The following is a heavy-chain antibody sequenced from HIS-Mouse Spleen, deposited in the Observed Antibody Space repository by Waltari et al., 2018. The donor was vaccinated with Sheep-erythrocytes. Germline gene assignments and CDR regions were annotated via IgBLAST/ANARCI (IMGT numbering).Heavy chain of an antibody. CDR1: GFTFSSYG. J-gene: IGHJ2*01. D-gene: IGHD1-1*01. CDR2: RSYDGSNK. CDR3: AKVRTVNYWYFDL. Sequence: QVQLVESGGGVVQPGRSLRLSCAASGFTFSSYGMHWVRQAPGKGMGWVAFRSYDGSNKYDADSVKCRFTISRDNSKNTLYLQMNSLRAEDTAVYYCAKVRTVNYWYFDLWGRGTLVTVSS. V-gene: IGHV3-30*18.